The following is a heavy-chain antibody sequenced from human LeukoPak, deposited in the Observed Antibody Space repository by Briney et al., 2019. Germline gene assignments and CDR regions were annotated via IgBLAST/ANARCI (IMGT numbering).Heavy chain of an antibody. CDR3: AREGYGGNSGRDY. J-gene: IGHJ4*02. D-gene: IGHD4-23*01. V-gene: IGHV3-53*01. CDR2: IYSGGST. Sequence: GGSLRLSCAASGFTVSSNYMSWVRQAPGKGLEWVSVIYSGGSTYYADSVKGRLTNSRDNSKNTLYRQMNSLRAEDTAVYYCAREGYGGNSGRDYWGQGTLVTVSS. CDR1: GFTVSSNY.